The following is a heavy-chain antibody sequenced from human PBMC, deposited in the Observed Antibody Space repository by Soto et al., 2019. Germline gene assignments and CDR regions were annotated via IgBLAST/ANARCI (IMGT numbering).Heavy chain of an antibody. Sequence: QVQLVQSGAEVKKPGASVKVSCKASGYTFSNFGISWVRQAPGQGLEWLGWISTDNGNTKYAQKFQGRVTMTADTAAPTAYMELRSLRSDDTAVYYCTRDAKYYDILTGYFVNDYWGQGTLVTVSS. D-gene: IGHD3-9*01. CDR2: ISTDNGNT. CDR1: GYTFSNFG. J-gene: IGHJ4*02. V-gene: IGHV1-18*01. CDR3: TRDAKYYDILTGYFVNDY.